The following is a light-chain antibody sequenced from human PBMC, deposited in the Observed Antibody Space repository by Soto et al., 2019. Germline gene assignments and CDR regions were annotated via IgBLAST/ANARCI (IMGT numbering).Light chain of an antibody. Sequence: QSVLTQPPSVSGAPGQRVTISCTGRSSNIGAGYDVHWYQQLPGTAPKLLIYGNSNRPSGVPDRFSGSKSGTSASLAITGLQAEDEAEYYCQSYDSSLSGPWVFGGGTKLTVL. V-gene: IGLV1-40*01. CDR2: GNS. CDR1: SSNIGAGYD. J-gene: IGLJ3*02. CDR3: QSYDSSLSGPWV.